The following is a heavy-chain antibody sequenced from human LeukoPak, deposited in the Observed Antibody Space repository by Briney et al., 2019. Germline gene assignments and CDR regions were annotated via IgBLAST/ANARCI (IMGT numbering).Heavy chain of an antibody. V-gene: IGHV4-59*01. Sequence: SETLSLTCSVSGGSIGSYYWSWIRQTPGKGLEWIGYIDYRGKTDYNPSLKSRVSISVDTSKNQFSLEVSSVTAADTAIYYCARDNRETATGYCAGHTCFKYYGMDVWGQGTTVTVSS. J-gene: IGHJ6*02. CDR1: GGSIGSYY. CDR3: ARDNRETATGYCAGHTCFKYYGMDV. D-gene: IGHD2-8*02. CDR2: IDYRGKT.